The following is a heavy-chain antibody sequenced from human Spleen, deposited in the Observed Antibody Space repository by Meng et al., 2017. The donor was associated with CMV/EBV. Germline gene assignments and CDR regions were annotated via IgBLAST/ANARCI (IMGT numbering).Heavy chain of an antibody. CDR1: GSIFSDQY. D-gene: IGHD6-6*01. CDR3: ASTPITARPYQFDY. V-gene: IGHV1-2*02. CDR2: INANNGAT. J-gene: IGHJ4*02. Sequence: ASVKVSCKASGSIFSDQYIHWVRQARGQGLEWMGWINANNGATHYARSFQDRLTVTRDTSISTAYMDLKKLRSDDTAAYYCASTPITARPYQFDYWGQGTLVTVSS.